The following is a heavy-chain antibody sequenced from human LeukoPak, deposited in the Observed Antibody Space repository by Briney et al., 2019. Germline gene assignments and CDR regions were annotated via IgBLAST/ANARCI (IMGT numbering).Heavy chain of an antibody. Sequence: GGSLRLSCAASGFTFSSSGMSWVRQAPGKGLEWVSAISGSGGSTYYADSVKGRFTISRDNSKNTLYLQMNSLRAEDTAVYYCARARYSSGWYPHYFDYWGQGTLVTVSS. J-gene: IGHJ4*02. CDR2: ISGSGGST. V-gene: IGHV3-23*01. CDR1: GFTFSSSG. CDR3: ARARYSSGWYPHYFDY. D-gene: IGHD6-19*01.